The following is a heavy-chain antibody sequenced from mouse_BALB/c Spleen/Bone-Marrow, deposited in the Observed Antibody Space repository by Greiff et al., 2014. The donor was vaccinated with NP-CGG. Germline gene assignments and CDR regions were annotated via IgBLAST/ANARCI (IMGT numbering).Heavy chain of an antibody. Sequence: VQLQQSGAELVKPGASVKLSCAASGFNIKDTYMHWVKQRPEQGLEWIGRIDPANGNTKYDPKFQGKATITADTSSNTAYLQLSSLTSEDTAVYYCARYYYGFYFDYWGQGTTLTVSS. CDR2: IDPANGNT. V-gene: IGHV14-3*02. J-gene: IGHJ2*01. CDR1: GFNIKDTY. D-gene: IGHD1-1*01. CDR3: ARYYYGFYFDY.